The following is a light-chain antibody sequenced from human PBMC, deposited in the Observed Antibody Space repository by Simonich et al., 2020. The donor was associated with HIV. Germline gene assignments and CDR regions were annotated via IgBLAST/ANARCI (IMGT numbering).Light chain of an antibody. CDR1: QSVLYSSNNKNY. CDR3: QQYYSTPLT. Sequence: DIVMTQSPDYLSVSLGESATINCKSSQSVLYSSNNKNYLAWYHQKPGQPPKPFSYWASTREYGVPDRFSGSGSGTDFTLTISSLQAEDVAVYYCQQYYSTPLTFGGGTKVEIK. V-gene: IGKV4-1*01. J-gene: IGKJ4*01. CDR2: WAS.